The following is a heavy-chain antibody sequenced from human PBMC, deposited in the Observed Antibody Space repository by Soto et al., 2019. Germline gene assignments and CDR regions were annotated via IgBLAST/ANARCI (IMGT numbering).Heavy chain of an antibody. D-gene: IGHD6-6*01. J-gene: IGHJ5*02. Sequence: SGPTLVNPTQTLTLTCTFSGFSLSTSGMCVSWIRQPPGKALEWLARIDWDDDKYYSTSLKTRLTISKDTSKNQVVLTMTNMDPVDTATYYCASGGSSSTDNWFDPWGQGTLVTV. CDR3: ASGGSSSTDNWFDP. CDR2: IDWDDDK. V-gene: IGHV2-70*11. CDR1: GFSLSTSGMC.